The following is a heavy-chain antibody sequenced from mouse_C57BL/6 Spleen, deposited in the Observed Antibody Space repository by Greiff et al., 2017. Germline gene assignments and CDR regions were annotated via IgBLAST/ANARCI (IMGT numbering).Heavy chain of an antibody. Sequence: VQLQPPGTELVKPGASVKLSCKASGYTFTSYWMHWVKQRPGQGLEWIGNINPSNGGTNYNEKFKSKATLTVDKSSSTAYMQLSSLTSEDSAVYYCARDGIYYDYFFAYWGQGTLVTVSA. J-gene: IGHJ3*01. D-gene: IGHD2-4*01. CDR3: ARDGIYYDYFFAY. V-gene: IGHV1-53*01. CDR1: GYTFTSYW. CDR2: INPSNGGT.